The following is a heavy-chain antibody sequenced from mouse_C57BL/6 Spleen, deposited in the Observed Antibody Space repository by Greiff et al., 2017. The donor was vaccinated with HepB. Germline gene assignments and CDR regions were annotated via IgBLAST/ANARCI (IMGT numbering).Heavy chain of an antibody. D-gene: IGHD2-4*01. J-gene: IGHJ4*01. CDR3: ARSEGDYEGMDY. Sequence: SGPELVKPGASVKIPCKASGYTFTDYNMDWVKQSHGKSLEWIGDINPNNGGTIYNQKFKGKATLTVDKSSSTAYMELRSLTSEDTAVYYCARSEGDYEGMDYWGQGTSVTVSS. CDR1: GYTFTDYN. CDR2: INPNNGGT. V-gene: IGHV1-18*01.